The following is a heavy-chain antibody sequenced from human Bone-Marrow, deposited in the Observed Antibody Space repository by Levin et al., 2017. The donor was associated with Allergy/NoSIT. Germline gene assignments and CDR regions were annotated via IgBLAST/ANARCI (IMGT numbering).Heavy chain of an antibody. J-gene: IGHJ5*02. V-gene: IGHV4-39*01. CDR2: VYYSGTT. CDR3: ARHIRRQQQVGVYNWFDP. CDR1: GGSISDRNYH. Sequence: SETLSLTCTVSGGSISDRNYHWGWIRQPPGKGLEWIGSVYYSGTTYYNPSLKSRVSTSVDTSKNQFSLKLNSVTAADTAIYYCARHIRRQQQVGVYNWFDPWGQGTLVSVSS. D-gene: IGHD6-13*01.